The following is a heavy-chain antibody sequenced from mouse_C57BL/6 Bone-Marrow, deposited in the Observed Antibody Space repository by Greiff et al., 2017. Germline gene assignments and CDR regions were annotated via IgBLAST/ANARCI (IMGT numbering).Heavy chain of an antibody. D-gene: IGHD1-1*01. V-gene: IGHV1-12*01. Sequence: QVQLQQSGAELVRPGASVKMSCKASGYTFTSYNMHWVKQTPRQGLEWIGAIYPGNGDTSYNQKLKGKATLTVDKSSSTAYMQLSSLTSEDSAVYFCASQYYGSSYDYYAMDYWGQGTSVTVSS. CDR2: IYPGNGDT. J-gene: IGHJ4*01. CDR1: GYTFTSYN. CDR3: ASQYYGSSYDYYAMDY.